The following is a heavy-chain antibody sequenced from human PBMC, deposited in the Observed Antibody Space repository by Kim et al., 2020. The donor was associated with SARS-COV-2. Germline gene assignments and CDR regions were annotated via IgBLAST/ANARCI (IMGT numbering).Heavy chain of an antibody. CDR2: ISWDGGST. CDR1: GFTFDDYT. V-gene: IGHV3-43*01. Sequence: GGSLRLSCAASGFTFDDYTMHWVRQAPGKGLEWVSLISWDGGSTYYADSVKGRFTISRDNSKNSLYLQMNSLRTEDTALYYCAKDIGRGIAAPGLGMDVWGQGTTVTVSS. J-gene: IGHJ6*02. D-gene: IGHD6-13*01. CDR3: AKDIGRGIAAPGLGMDV.